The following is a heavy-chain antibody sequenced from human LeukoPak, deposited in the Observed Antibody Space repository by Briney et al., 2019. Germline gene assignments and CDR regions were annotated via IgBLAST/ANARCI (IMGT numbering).Heavy chain of an antibody. CDR2: ISSSSSYI. J-gene: IGHJ4*02. D-gene: IGHD2-2*01. V-gene: IGHV3-21*01. Sequence: GGSLRLSCAASGFTFSSYSMNWVRQAPGKGLEWVSSISSSSSYIYYADSVKGRFTISRDNAKNSLYLQMNSLRAEDTAVDYCARQGYCSSTSCSMGGVFDYWGQGTLVTVSS. CDR3: ARQGYCSSTSCSMGGVFDY. CDR1: GFTFSSYS.